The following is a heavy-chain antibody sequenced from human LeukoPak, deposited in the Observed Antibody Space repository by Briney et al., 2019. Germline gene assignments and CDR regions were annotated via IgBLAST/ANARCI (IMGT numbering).Heavy chain of an antibody. CDR1: GFTFSSYW. Sequence: GGSLRLSCAASGFTFSSYWMSWVRQAPGKGLEWVANIKEDGSEEYYVDSVKGRFIISRDNAKNSLYLQMNSLRVEDTAVYYCARDGVGAPGYWGQGTLVTVSS. D-gene: IGHD1-26*01. V-gene: IGHV3-7*01. CDR2: IKEDGSEE. J-gene: IGHJ4*02. CDR3: ARDGVGAPGY.